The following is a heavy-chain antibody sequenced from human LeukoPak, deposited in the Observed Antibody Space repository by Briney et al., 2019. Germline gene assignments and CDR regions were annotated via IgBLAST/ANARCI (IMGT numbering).Heavy chain of an antibody. CDR3: ARDSGRITIFGVVTDYYYYGMDV. Sequence: GGSLRLSCAASGFTFSSYAMSWVRQAPGKGLEWVSAISGSGGSTYYADSVKGRFTISRDNSKNTLYLQMNSLRAEDTAVYYCARDSGRITIFGVVTDYYYYGMDVWGQGTTVTVSS. CDR2: ISGSGGST. D-gene: IGHD3-3*01. V-gene: IGHV3-23*01. J-gene: IGHJ6*02. CDR1: GFTFSSYA.